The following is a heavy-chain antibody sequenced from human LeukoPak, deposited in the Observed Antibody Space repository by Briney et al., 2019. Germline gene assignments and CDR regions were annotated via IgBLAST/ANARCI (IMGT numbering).Heavy chain of an antibody. CDR1: GFTFSDYY. CDR3: ARDLGWVYYFDY. D-gene: IGHD6-19*01. Sequence: PGGSLRLSCAASGFTFSDYYMSWIRQAPGKGLEWVSYISSSGSTIYYAGSVKGRFTISRDNAKNSLYLQMNSPRAEDTAVYYCARDLGWVYYFDYWGQGTLVTVSS. CDR2: ISSSGSTI. J-gene: IGHJ4*02. V-gene: IGHV3-11*01.